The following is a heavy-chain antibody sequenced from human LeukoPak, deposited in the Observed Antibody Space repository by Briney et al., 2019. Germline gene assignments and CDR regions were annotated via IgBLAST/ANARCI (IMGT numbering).Heavy chain of an antibody. CDR3: AKAYYYGSSGYFYFDY. D-gene: IGHD3-22*01. CDR1: GFTFDDYA. Sequence: GRSLRLSCAASGFTFDDYAMHWVRQAPGKGLEWVSGISWNSGSIGYADSVKGRFTISRDNAKNSLYLQMNSLRAEDMALYYCAKAYYYGSSGYFYFDYWGQGTLVTVSS. CDR2: ISWNSGSI. V-gene: IGHV3-9*03. J-gene: IGHJ4*02.